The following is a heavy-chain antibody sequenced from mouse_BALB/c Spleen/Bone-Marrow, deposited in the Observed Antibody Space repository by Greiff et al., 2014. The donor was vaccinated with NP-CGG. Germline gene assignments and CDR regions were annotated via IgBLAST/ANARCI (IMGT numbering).Heavy chain of an antibody. CDR2: TSSGGSYT. D-gene: IGHD2-4*01. J-gene: IGHJ3*01. Sequence: EVQLQESGGGLVKPGGSLKLSCAASGFTFSSYTMSWVRQTPEKRLEWVATTSSGGSYTYYPDSVKGRFTISRDNAKNTLYLQMSSLKSEDTAMYYCTRDDYDGAWFAYWGQGLWSLSLQ. V-gene: IGHV5-6-4*01. CDR1: GFTFSSYT. CDR3: TRDDYDGAWFAY.